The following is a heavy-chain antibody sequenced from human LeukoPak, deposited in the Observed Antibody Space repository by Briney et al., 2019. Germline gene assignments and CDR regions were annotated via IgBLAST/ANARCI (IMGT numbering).Heavy chain of an antibody. J-gene: IGHJ1*01. D-gene: IGHD3-16*01. V-gene: IGHV3-23*01. Sequence: GGSLRLSCVASGFSFNNYAMSWVRQAPGKGLEWVSGISAGATRTYYAGSVKGRFTTSRDNAKYSLYLQMNSLRAEDTAVYYCARGIYDTDSLGLYFDHWGQGTLVTVSS. CDR3: ARGIYDTDSLGLYFDH. CDR2: ISAGATRT. CDR1: GFSFNNYA.